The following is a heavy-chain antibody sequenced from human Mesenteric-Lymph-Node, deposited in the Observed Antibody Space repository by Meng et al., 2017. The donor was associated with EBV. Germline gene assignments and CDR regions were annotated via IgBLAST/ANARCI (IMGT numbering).Heavy chain of an antibody. V-gene: IGHV3-23*01. Sequence: VRVLGPGGGLLRPGGSLRLSCAASGFTFNIYAMNWVRQAPGRGLEWVSGISGSGGTTYYADSVKGRFSIFRDNSGNTVSLQMNSLRVEDTAVYYCSNLPYNYWGQGTLVTVSS. J-gene: IGHJ4*02. D-gene: IGHD5-24*01. CDR3: SNLPYNY. CDR2: ISGSGGTT. CDR1: GFTFNIYA.